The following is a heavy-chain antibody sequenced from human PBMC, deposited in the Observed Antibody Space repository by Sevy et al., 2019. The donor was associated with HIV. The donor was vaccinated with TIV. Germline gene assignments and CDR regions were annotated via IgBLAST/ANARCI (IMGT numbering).Heavy chain of an antibody. CDR2: IIAVFGTT. Sequence: ASVKVSCKTSGGIFRSNAISWVRQAPGQGLEWMGGIIAVFGTTNYAQKFQGRVTVTADESRGTAYMELSSLRSEDTAVYYWARDKYYYISGSFDYWGQGTPVTVSS. V-gene: IGHV1-69*13. D-gene: IGHD3-10*01. J-gene: IGHJ4*02. CDR3: ARDKYYYISGSFDY. CDR1: GGIFRSNA.